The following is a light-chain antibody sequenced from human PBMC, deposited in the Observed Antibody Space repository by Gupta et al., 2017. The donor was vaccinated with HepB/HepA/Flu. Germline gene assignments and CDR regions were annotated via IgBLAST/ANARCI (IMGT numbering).Light chain of an antibody. CDR1: SSDVGSSKY. V-gene: IGLV2-14*03. Sequence: QSALTQPASVSGSPGQAITISCTGTSSDVGSSKYVSWYQQHPGKAPKLIIYDVTNRPSGVSNRFSGSTSGNTSSLTISGLQTEDDAEYFCSSFTGSGTFVFGTGTEVTVL. CDR2: DVT. CDR3: SSFTGSGTFV. J-gene: IGLJ1*01.